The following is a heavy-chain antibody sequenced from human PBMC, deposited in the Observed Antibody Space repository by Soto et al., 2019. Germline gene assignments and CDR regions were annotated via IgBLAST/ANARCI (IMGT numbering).Heavy chain of an antibody. CDR3: ARDRAVYTGEGRHFYYYGMDV. CDR2: IYYSWNT. CDR1: VTKIDGYY. J-gene: IGHJ6*02. Sequence: QVRLQQSGPGLVKASETLSLSCNVSVTKIDGYYWIWIRQLPGRGLEWIGYIYYSWNTKYNPSLESRVNISVDTSTNQLSLNLRSVTAAATSVYFCARDRAVYTGEGRHFYYYGMDVWGQGTTVTVAS. D-gene: IGHD7-27*01. V-gene: IGHV4-59*01.